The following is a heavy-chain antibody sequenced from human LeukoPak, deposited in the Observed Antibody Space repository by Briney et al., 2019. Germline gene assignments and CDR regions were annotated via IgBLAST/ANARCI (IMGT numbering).Heavy chain of an antibody. V-gene: IGHV3-53*01. CDR2: IYSGGTT. Sequence: GGSLRLSCAAPGFNVTTNYMSWVRQAPGKGLEWVSVIYSGGTTYSADSVRGRFTISRDISKNTLSLQMNSLRAEDTAVYYCARGRRDGYNLGYWGQGTVVGVPS. CDR1: GFNVTTNY. CDR3: ARGRRDGYNLGY. J-gene: IGHJ4*02. D-gene: IGHD5-24*01.